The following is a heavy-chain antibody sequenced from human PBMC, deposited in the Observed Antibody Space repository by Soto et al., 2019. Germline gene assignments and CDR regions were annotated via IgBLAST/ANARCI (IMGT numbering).Heavy chain of an antibody. CDR1: GTAIGHDNFS. CDR2: ISYGGLT. Sequence: QVRLQESAQGLVRPSQTLSLFCTVSGTAIGHDNFSWSFLRQRPGTGLGWLGYISYGGLTFYNPTLESRIFMSVDPSNNKLTLTLKAVTAADTAMYYCARDLDAVVPGRGAFAVWGPGTLVTVSS. V-gene: IGHV4-31*03. J-gene: IGHJ3*01. D-gene: IGHD6-19*01. CDR3: ARDLDAVVPGRGAFAV.